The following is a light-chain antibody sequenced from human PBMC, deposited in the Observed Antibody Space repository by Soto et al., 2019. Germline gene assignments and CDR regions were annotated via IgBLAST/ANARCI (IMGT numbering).Light chain of an antibody. V-gene: IGKV1-9*01. CDR2: EAS. CDR3: QQLNDYPPMFT. J-gene: IGKJ3*01. Sequence: DIQLTQSPSFLSASVGDRVTITCRASQGIGSYLAWFQQKPGKAPTLLIYEASTLQSGVPSRFSGSESGTEFTLTISSLQPEDFATYYCQQLNDYPPMFTFGPGTKVDIK. CDR1: QGIGSY.